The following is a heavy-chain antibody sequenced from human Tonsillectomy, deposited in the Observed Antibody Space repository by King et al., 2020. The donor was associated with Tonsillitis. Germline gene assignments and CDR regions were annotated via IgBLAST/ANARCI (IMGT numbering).Heavy chain of an antibody. D-gene: IGHD3-10*01. CDR2: LVSGFAPA. V-gene: IGHV1-69*01. Sequence: PLVPSVAELQTPGSSVRVSCQPSGGLFRNFAFSWVRQAPGQGLEWMGGLVSGFAPAVYAKHLQGRVTITVDESTSTTYMEFSSLRSEDTAVEDWARERGYGGDYGGQGTRGTV. J-gene: IGHJ4*02. CDR1: GGLFRNFA. CDR3: ARERGYGGDY.